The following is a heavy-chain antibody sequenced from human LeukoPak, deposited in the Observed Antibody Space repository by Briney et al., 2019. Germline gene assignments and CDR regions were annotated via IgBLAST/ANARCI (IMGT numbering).Heavy chain of an antibody. V-gene: IGHV4-59*01. J-gene: IGHJ4*02. CDR1: GGSIGNYY. Sequence: ASETLSLTCTVSGGSIGNYYWSWIRQPPGQGLECLGYIYYSGSTNYSPSLRSRLTMSLDTSKNQFSLKLSSVTAADTAVYYCARDLELERDRWNYFESWGQGTLVTVSS. CDR2: IYYSGST. D-gene: IGHD1-1*01. CDR3: ARDLELERDRWNYFES.